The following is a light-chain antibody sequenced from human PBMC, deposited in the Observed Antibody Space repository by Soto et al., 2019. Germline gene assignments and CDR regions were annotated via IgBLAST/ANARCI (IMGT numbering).Light chain of an antibody. Sequence: DIQMTQSPSTLSASVGDRVTITCRASQSIGTWLAWYQHRPGKAPSLLIYDASTLRSGVPSRFSGSRSGTEFTLTIGSLQADDFATYYCQQSDTYPLTFGQGTRLDIK. CDR1: QSIGTW. V-gene: IGKV1-5*01. J-gene: IGKJ5*01. CDR3: QQSDTYPLT. CDR2: DAS.